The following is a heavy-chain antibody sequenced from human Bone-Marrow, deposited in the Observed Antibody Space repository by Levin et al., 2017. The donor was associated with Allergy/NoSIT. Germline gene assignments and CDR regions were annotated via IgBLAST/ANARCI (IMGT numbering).Heavy chain of an antibody. Sequence: GESLKISCETSGYIFTEYLMHWVRQAPGQRPQWMGWINPKSGDTNYAQKFHGRVTMTRDAALGTAYMEITRLTSDDTAVYYCARGGTEIRYPDWLLLHWGQGTLVIVSS. D-gene: IGHD3-9*01. CDR2: INPKSGDT. CDR3: ARGGTEIRYPDWLLLH. CDR1: GYIFTEYL. V-gene: IGHV1-2*02. J-gene: IGHJ4*02.